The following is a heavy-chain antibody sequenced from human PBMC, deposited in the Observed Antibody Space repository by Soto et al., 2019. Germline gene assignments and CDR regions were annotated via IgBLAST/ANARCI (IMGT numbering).Heavy chain of an antibody. CDR3: ARAKTSYGMDV. V-gene: IGHV1-8*01. CDR2: MNPNSVNT. J-gene: IGHJ6*02. CDR1: GYTFTSYD. Sequence: QVQLVQSGAEVKKPGASVKVSCKASGYTFTSYDITWVRQATGQGLVWMGWMNPNSVNTGYAQKFQGIVTMTRNTSIRTSYMEMSSLSSEATALYYCARAKTSYGMDVWGQGTTVTVSS.